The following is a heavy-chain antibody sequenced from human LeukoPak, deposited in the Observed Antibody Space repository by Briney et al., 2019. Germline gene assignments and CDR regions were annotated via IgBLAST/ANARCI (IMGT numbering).Heavy chain of an antibody. V-gene: IGHV4-59*02. CDR3: ARSKSDWSFIDY. CDR2: INYNRGN. Sequence: SETLSLTCSVSGDSVRSYYCIWIRQSPGKGLDWIGHINYNRGNSLSPSLKSRGTLSVDTSKSQFSLRLRSVTAADTAVYYCARSKSDWSFIDYWGQGILVSVSS. D-gene: IGHD2-21*02. CDR1: GDSVRSYY. J-gene: IGHJ4*02.